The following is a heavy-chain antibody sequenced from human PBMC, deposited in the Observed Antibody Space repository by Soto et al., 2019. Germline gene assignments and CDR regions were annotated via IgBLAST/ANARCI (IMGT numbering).Heavy chain of an antibody. D-gene: IGHD1-26*01. CDR3: ARAVGGSYDDY. Sequence: QVQLVQSGAEVKKPGSSVKVSCKASGGTFSSYAISWVRQAPVQGLEWMGGIIPIFGTANDAQKFQGRVTITADKSTSTAYRELSSLRSEDTAVEYCARAVGGSYDDYWGQGTLVTVSS. CDR2: IIPIFGTA. J-gene: IGHJ4*02. CDR1: GGTFSSYA. V-gene: IGHV1-69*06.